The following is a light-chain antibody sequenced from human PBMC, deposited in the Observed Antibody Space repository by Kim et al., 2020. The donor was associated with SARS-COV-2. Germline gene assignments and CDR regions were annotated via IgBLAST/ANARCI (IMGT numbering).Light chain of an antibody. V-gene: IGLV3-21*03. Sequence: APGKTARITCGGNNIGRKSVHWYQQKPGQAPGLVIYDDSDRPSGIPERFSGSNSGNTATLTISRVEAGDEADYYCQVWDSSSDHPVFGGGTQLTVL. J-gene: IGLJ3*02. CDR1: NIGRKS. CDR2: DDS. CDR3: QVWDSSSDHPV.